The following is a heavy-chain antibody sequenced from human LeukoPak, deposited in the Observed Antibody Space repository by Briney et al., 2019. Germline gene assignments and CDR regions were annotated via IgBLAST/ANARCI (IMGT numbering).Heavy chain of an antibody. CDR1: GFTFSNYG. J-gene: IGHJ3*02. Sequence: GGSLRLSCAASGFTFSNYGMSWVRQAPGKGLEWVSGGGGTYYADSVKGRFTISRDNSKNTLYLQMNSLRAEDTAVYYCVKEPLEEYGSGFFDIWGQGTMVTVSS. CDR2: GGGT. CDR3: VKEPLEEYGSGFFDI. V-gene: IGHV3-23*01. D-gene: IGHD3-10*01.